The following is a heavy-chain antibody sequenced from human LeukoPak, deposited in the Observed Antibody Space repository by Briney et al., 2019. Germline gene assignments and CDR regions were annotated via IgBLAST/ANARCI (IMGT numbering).Heavy chain of an antibody. CDR3: AKSGLSRFDY. J-gene: IGHJ4*02. V-gene: IGHV4-38-2*02. CDR2: IYHSGKT. D-gene: IGHD4/OR15-4a*01. CDR1: GYSISSGYY. Sequence: SETLSLTCTVSGYSISSGYYWGWIRQPPGKGLEWIGSIYHSGKTYYNPSLKSPVTISVDTSKNQFSLKLTSVTATDTAVYYCAKSGLSRFDYWSQGTLVTVSS.